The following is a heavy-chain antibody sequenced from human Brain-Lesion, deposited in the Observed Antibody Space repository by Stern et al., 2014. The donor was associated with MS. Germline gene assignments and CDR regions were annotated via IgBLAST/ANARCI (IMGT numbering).Heavy chain of an antibody. J-gene: IGHJ3*02. CDR3: ARELPDLNAFDI. CDR1: GGSISSSNL. D-gene: IGHD1-14*01. CDR2: IYHSGGT. V-gene: IGHV4-4*02. Sequence: QVQLQESGPGLVKPSGTLSLTCAVSGGSISSSNLGRWVRPPPGKGLGWIGGIYHSGGTKYSPSFESRVIISVDKSKNHFSLKLSYVTAADTAVYYCARELPDLNAFDIWGQGTMVTVSS.